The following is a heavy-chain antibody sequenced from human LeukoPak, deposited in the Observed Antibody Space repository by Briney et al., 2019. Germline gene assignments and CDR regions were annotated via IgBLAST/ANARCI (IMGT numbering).Heavy chain of an antibody. D-gene: IGHD3-9*01. Sequence: GGSLRLSCAASGFTFSSYAMHWVRQAPGKGLEWVAVISYDGSNKYYADSVKGRFTISRDNSKNTLYLQMNSLRAEDTAVYYCAGDPTYLTGFDYWGQGTLVSVSS. V-gene: IGHV3-30*04. J-gene: IGHJ4*02. CDR3: AGDPTYLTGFDY. CDR2: ISYDGSNK. CDR1: GFTFSSYA.